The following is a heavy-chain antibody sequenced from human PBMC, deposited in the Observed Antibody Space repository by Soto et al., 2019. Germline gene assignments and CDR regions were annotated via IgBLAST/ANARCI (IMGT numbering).Heavy chain of an antibody. V-gene: IGHV1-18*01. CDR3: ARENSYFDY. CDR2: LSAYNANA. CDR1: GYTFRNFG. J-gene: IGHJ4*02. Sequence: QIQLLQSGAEVKKPGASVKVTCKASGYTFRNFGIIWVRQAPGKGLGWRGWLSAYNANANYAQKSQGRLTMTAETSTSTVYMELRSLRSDDTAVYYCARENSYFDYLGQGTLVTVSS.